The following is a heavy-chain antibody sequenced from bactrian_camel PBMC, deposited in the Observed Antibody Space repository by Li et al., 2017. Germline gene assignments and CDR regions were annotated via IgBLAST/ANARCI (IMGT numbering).Heavy chain of an antibody. J-gene: IGHJ3*01. D-gene: IGHD6*01. CDR2: INVSGGDT. Sequence: HVQLVESGGGSVQAGGSLRLSCAASGFAFSRYSMNWVRQAPGKGLEWVSGINVSGGDTSYADSVKGRFTISRDNAKNTLYLQLNRLQTEDTAMYYCAAVVPGSGSKRGQGTQVTVS. CDR3: AAVVPGSGSK. CDR1: GFAFSRYS. V-gene: IGHV3S1*01.